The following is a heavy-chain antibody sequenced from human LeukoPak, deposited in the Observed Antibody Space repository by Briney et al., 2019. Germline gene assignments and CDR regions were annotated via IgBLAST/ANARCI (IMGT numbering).Heavy chain of an antibody. D-gene: IGHD1-26*01. CDR2: IYYSGST. Sequence: KPSETLSLTCTVSGGSISSSGYYWGWIRRPPGKGLVWIASIYYSGSTYYNPSLKSRVTISVDTSKNQLSLKLSSLTAADTAVYYCARHEYSGSYYGLSWFDPWGQGTLVTVSS. CDR1: GGSISSSGYY. J-gene: IGHJ5*02. V-gene: IGHV4-39*01. CDR3: ARHEYSGSYYGLSWFDP.